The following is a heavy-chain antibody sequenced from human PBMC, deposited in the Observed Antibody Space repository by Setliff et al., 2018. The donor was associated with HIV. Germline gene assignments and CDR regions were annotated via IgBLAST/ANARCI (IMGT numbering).Heavy chain of an antibody. CDR1: EFTLSGYS. CDR3: AKVDNGHCTSASCRDFDY. V-gene: IGHV3-23*01. D-gene: IGHD2-2*03. J-gene: IGHJ4*02. Sequence: PGGSLRLSCAASEFTLSGYSMSWVRQVPGKGLEWVSAIDPSGSRIFYSDSGKGRFTISRDNSKNTLYLQMNSLTAEDTAVYYCAKVDNGHCTSASCRDFDYWGQGTLVTVSS. CDR2: IDPSGSRI.